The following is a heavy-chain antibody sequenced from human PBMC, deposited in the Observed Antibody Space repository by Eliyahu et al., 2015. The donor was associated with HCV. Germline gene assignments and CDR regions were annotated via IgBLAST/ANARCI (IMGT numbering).Heavy chain of an antibody. V-gene: IGHV3-74*01. Sequence: EVLLVESGGGLVQPGGSLRLSCAASGFSISNYWMHWVRQAPGKGLVWVSRINNDGGGVNYEDSVKGRFTISRDDAKNTLYLQMNSLRAEDTALYFCVRDDATKAELFDLWGRGTLVTVSS. D-gene: IGHD1-7*01. CDR2: INNDGGGV. CDR1: GFSISNYW. J-gene: IGHJ2*01. CDR3: VRDDATKAELFDL.